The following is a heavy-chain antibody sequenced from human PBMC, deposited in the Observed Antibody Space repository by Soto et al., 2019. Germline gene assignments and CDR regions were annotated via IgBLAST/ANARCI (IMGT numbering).Heavy chain of an antibody. J-gene: IGHJ6*02. V-gene: IGHV1-18*04. Sequence: ASVKVSCKASGYTFTSYGISWVRQAPGQGLEWMGWISAYNGNTNYAQKLQGRVTMTTDTSTSTAYMELRSLRSDDTAVSYCARKAAHQEYYYYYYGMDVWGQGTTVTVSS. CDR2: ISAYNGNT. CDR3: ARKAAHQEYYYYYYGMDV. D-gene: IGHD6-13*01. CDR1: GYTFTSYG.